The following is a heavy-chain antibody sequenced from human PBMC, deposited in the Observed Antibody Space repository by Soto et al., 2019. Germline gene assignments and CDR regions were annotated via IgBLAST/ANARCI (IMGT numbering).Heavy chain of an antibody. V-gene: IGHV3-9*01. CDR2: ISWNSGSI. J-gene: IGHJ1*01. CDR3: AKDIYYDSSGYMRY. D-gene: IGHD3-22*01. Sequence: EVQLVESGGGLVQPGRSLRLSCAASGFTFDDYAMHWVRQAPGKGLEWVSGISWNSGSIGYADSVKGRFTISRDNAKTSLYLQMNSLRAEDTALYYCAKDIYYDSSGYMRYWGQGTLVTVSS. CDR1: GFTFDDYA.